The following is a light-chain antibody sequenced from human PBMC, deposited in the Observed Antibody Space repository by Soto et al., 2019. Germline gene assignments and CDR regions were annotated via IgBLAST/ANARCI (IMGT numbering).Light chain of an antibody. CDR1: SSDVGGYNY. Sequence: QSVLTQPASVSGSPGQSITISCTGTSSDVGGYNYVSWYQQHPGKAPKLMIYEVSNRPSGVSNRFSGSKSGNTASLTTSGLQAEDEADYYCSSYTSSSTLVVFGTGTKLTVL. J-gene: IGLJ1*01. CDR2: EVS. V-gene: IGLV2-14*01. CDR3: SSYTSSSTLVV.